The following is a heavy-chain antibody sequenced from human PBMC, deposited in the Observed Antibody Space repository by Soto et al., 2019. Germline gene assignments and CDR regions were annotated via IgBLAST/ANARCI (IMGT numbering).Heavy chain of an antibody. CDR3: ARERRSGWNFDS. D-gene: IGHD6-19*01. CDR1: GFTFSTYA. CDR2: IIGSGDST. Sequence: EVQLLESGGGLVQPGGSLRLSCAASGFTFSTYAMSWVRQAPGRGLEWVSTIIGSGDSTYYADSVKGRFTISRDNSKNTLYLEMDSLRAEDTGVYYCARERRSGWNFDSWGQGTLVTVSS. J-gene: IGHJ4*02. V-gene: IGHV3-23*01.